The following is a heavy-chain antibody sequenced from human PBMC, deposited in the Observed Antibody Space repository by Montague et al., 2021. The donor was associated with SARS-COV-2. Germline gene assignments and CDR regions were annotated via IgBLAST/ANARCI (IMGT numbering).Heavy chain of an antibody. CDR1: GDSTNSWK. J-gene: IGHJ4*02. CDR2: IDWTHDQ. D-gene: IGHD2/OR15-2a*01. CDR3: ARNRLSVFDF. Sequence: TLSLTCTVSGDSTNSWKWHWLRQPPGRALEWLALIDWTHDQYYSRSLGTRLTISPGTSKSQVVLTLTNVDTVDTATYYCARNRLSVFDFWGQGTLVTVSS. V-gene: IGHV2-70*01.